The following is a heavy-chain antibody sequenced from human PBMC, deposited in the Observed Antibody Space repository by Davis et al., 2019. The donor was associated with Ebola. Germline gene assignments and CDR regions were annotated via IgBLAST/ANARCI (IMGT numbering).Heavy chain of an antibody. V-gene: IGHV4-59*13. J-gene: IGHJ5*02. Sequence: SETLSLTCNVSGVSITTYFWSWIRQPPGKGLEWVGYFYYSGSTNYNPSLKSRVTISGDTSKNQLFLKIHSVTAADTAVYYCAGTPAAAKPFDPWGQGTLVTVSS. CDR2: FYYSGST. D-gene: IGHD6-13*01. CDR1: GVSITTYF. CDR3: AGTPAAAKPFDP.